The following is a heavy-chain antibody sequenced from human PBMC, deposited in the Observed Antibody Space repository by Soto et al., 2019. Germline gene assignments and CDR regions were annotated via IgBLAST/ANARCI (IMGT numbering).Heavy chain of an antibody. J-gene: IGHJ4*02. V-gene: IGHV3-53*01. Sequence: GGSLRLSCAVSGLIVSNSYMTWVRQAPGKGLEWVSIIYSSGNTYYADSVKGRFTISRDNSQNTLSLQMDSLRAEDTAVYYCARRYLTSWFLDYWGQGTLVTVSS. CDR2: IYSSGNT. CDR3: ARRYLTSWFLDY. CDR1: GLIVSNSY. D-gene: IGHD6-13*01.